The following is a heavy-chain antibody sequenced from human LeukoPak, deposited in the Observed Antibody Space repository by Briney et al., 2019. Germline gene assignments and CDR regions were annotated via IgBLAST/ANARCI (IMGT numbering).Heavy chain of an antibody. CDR3: ARQVYSSSWSYYFEY. D-gene: IGHD6-13*01. CDR2: IHYSGST. J-gene: IGHJ4*02. CDR1: GGSITSYY. Sequence: SETLSLTCAVSGGSITSYYWSWVRQPPGRGLEWIASIHYSGSTSYNSSLKSRVTISADTSKNQFSLKLSSVTPADTAVYYCARQVYSSSWSYYFEYWGQGILVTVSS. V-gene: IGHV4-59*01.